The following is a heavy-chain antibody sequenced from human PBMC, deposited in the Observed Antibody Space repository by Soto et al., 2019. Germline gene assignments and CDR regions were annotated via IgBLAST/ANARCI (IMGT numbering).Heavy chain of an antibody. V-gene: IGHV1-69*13. CDR2: IIPIFGTA. D-gene: IGHD4-17*01. Sequence: GASVKVSCKASGGTFSSYAISWVRQAPGQGLEWMGGIIPIFGTANYAQKFQGRVTITADESTSTAYMELSSLRSEDTAVYYCAREIHGDYVRVGDIYWFDPWGQGTLVTVSS. J-gene: IGHJ5*02. CDR3: AREIHGDYVRVGDIYWFDP. CDR1: GGTFSSYA.